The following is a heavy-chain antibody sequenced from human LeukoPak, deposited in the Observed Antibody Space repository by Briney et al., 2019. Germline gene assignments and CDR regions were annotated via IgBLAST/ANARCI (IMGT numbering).Heavy chain of an antibody. Sequence: GSSVKVSCKASGGTFSSYAISWVRQAPGQGLEWMGRIIPILGIANYAQKFQGRVTITADKSTSTAYMELSSLRSEDTAVYYCATGPYYDFWSGSGMDVWGQGTTVTVSS. V-gene: IGHV1-69*04. D-gene: IGHD3-3*01. J-gene: IGHJ6*02. CDR1: GGTFSSYA. CDR2: IIPILGIA. CDR3: ATGPYYDFWSGSGMDV.